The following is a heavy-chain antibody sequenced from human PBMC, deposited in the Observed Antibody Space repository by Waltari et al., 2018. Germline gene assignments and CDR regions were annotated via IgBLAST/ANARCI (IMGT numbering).Heavy chain of an antibody. CDR2: ISSSSSSYI. CDR1: GFTFSSYS. Sequence: EVQLVESGGGLVKPGGSLRLSCAASGFTFSSYSMNWVRQAPGKGLEWVSSISSSSSSYIYYADSVKGRFTISRDNAKNSLYLQMNSLRAEDTAVYYCARVQGRDEAFDIWGQGTMVTVSS. V-gene: IGHV3-21*01. J-gene: IGHJ3*02. CDR3: ARVQGRDEAFDI.